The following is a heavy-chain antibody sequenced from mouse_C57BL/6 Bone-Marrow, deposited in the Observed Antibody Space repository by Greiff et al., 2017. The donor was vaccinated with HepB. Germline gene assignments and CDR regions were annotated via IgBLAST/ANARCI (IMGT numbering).Heavy chain of an antibody. V-gene: IGHV1-82*01. CDR1: GYAFSSSW. J-gene: IGHJ2*01. CDR2: IYPGDGDT. Sequence: QVQLKESGPELVKPGASVKISCKASGYAFSSSWMNWVKQRPGKGLEWIGRIYPGDGDTNYNGKFKGKATLTADKSSSTAYMQLSSLTSEDSAVYFCAVYGNDDYWGQGTTLTVSS. D-gene: IGHD2-2*01. CDR3: AVYGNDDY.